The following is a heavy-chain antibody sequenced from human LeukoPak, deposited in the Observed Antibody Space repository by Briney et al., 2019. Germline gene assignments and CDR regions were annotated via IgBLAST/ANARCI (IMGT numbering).Heavy chain of an antibody. D-gene: IGHD3-9*01. V-gene: IGHV1-2*02. J-gene: IGHJ3*02. CDR1: GYTFTGYY. CDR3: AGYDILTGEGQNAFDI. Sequence: ASVKVSCKASGYTFTGYYMHWVRQAPGQGLEWMGLINPNSGGTNYAQKFQGRVTMTRDTSISTAYMELSRLRSDDTAVYYCAGYDILTGEGQNAFDIWGQGTMVTVSS. CDR2: INPNSGGT.